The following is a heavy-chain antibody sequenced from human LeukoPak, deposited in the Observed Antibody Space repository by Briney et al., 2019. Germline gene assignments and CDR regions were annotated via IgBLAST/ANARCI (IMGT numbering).Heavy chain of an antibody. J-gene: IGHJ4*02. V-gene: IGHV4-34*01. CDR1: GVSFNNYY. CDR2: INHSGYT. Sequence: SETLSLTCAVSGVSFNNYYWSWVRQTPGKGLEWIEEINHSGYTNDSPSLKSRVTLSIDTSRKQFSLNLRSVTVADTGIYYCTRMTTGHDYWGQGTLVTVSS. CDR3: TRMTTGHDY. D-gene: IGHD4-17*01.